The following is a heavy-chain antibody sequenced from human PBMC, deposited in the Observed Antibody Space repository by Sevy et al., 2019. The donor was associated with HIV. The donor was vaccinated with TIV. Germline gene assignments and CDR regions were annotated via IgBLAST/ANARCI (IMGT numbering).Heavy chain of an antibody. D-gene: IGHD1-1*01. CDR3: AKDLLQLRTSGAFDI. CDR2: ISGSGGGT. Sequence: GGSLRLSCAASGFTFSSYAMSWVRQAPGKGLEWVSAISGSGGGTYYADSVKGRFTISRDNSKNTLYLQMNSLRAEDTAVYYCAKDLLQLRTSGAFDIWGQGTMVTVSS. CDR1: GFTFSSYA. J-gene: IGHJ3*02. V-gene: IGHV3-23*01.